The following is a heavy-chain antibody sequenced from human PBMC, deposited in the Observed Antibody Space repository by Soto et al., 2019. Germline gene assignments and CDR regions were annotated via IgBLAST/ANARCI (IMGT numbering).Heavy chain of an antibody. CDR3: AREGGGSYFDY. J-gene: IGHJ4*02. D-gene: IGHD1-26*01. CDR2: IIPIFGTA. CDR1: GVTFSSYA. V-gene: IGHV1-69*06. Sequence: QVQLVQSGAEVKKPGSSVKVSCKASGVTFSSYAISWVRQAPGHGLEWMGGIIPIFGTANYAQKFQGRVTITADKSTSTAYMELSILRSEDTAVYYCAREGGGSYFDYWGQGTLVTVSS.